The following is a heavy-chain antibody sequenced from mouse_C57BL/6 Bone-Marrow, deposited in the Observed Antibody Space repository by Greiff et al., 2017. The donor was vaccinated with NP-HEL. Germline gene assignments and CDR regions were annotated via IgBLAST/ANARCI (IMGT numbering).Heavy chain of an antibody. CDR1: GFTFSSYA. V-gene: IGHV5-4*01. CDR2: ISDGGSYT. D-gene: IGHD2-2*01. J-gene: IGHJ2*01. CDR3: AREWLMGY. Sequence: EVKVVESGGGLVKPGGSLKLSCAASGFTFSSYAMSWVRQTPEKRLEWVATISDGGSYTYYPDNVKGRFTISRDNAKNNLYLQMSHLKSEEKAMYYCAREWLMGYWGQGTTLTVSS.